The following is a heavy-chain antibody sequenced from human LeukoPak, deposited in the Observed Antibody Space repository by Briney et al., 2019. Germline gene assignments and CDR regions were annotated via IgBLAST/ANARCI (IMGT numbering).Heavy chain of an antibody. CDR3: AKVGIAAPLLDY. CDR1: GFTFSSYA. CDR2: ISGSGAST. Sequence: GGSLRLSCAASGFTFSSYAMSWVRQAPGKGLEWVSAISGSGASTYYADSVKGRFTISRDNSKNTLYLQMNSLRAEDTAVYYCAKVGIAAPLLDYWGQGTLVTVSS. D-gene: IGHD6-6*01. J-gene: IGHJ4*02. V-gene: IGHV3-23*01.